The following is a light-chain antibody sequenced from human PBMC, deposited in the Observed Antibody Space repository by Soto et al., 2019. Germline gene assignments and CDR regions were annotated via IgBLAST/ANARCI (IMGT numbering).Light chain of an antibody. Sequence: QSALTQPASGSGSPGQSITISCTGTSSDVGSYNLVSWYQQHPGKAPKLMIYEGSKRPSGVSNRFSGSKSGNTASLTISGLQAEDEADYCCCSYAGSSTDVFGTGTKLTVL. CDR3: CSYAGSSTDV. J-gene: IGLJ1*01. CDR2: EGS. CDR1: SSDVGSYNL. V-gene: IGLV2-23*01.